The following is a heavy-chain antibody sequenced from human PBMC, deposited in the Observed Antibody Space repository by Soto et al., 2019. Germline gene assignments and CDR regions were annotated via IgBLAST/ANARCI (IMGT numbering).Heavy chain of an antibody. Sequence: GASVKVSCKASGYTFTSYGISWVRQAPGQGLEWMGWISAYNGNTNYAQKLQGRVTMTTDTSTSTAYMELRSLRSDDTAVYYCARDWPTRMYYDFWSGYSDYYGMDVWGQGTTVTVSS. J-gene: IGHJ6*02. D-gene: IGHD3-3*01. CDR1: GYTFTSYG. CDR3: ARDWPTRMYYDFWSGYSDYYGMDV. CDR2: ISAYNGNT. V-gene: IGHV1-18*01.